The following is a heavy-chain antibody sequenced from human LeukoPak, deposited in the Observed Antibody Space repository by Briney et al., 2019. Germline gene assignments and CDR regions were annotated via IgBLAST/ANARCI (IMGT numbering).Heavy chain of an antibody. CDR1: GFTFSSFE. Sequence: PGGSLRLSCAASGFTFSSFEMNWVRQAPGKGLEWVSHISSSGTTIYDADSVKGRFTISRDNAKNSLYLQMNSLRVEDTAVYYCAKGSGSYPRYYYYYMDVWGKGTTVTVSS. D-gene: IGHD3-10*01. CDR2: ISSSGTTI. V-gene: IGHV3-48*03. CDR3: AKGSGSYPRYYYYYMDV. J-gene: IGHJ6*03.